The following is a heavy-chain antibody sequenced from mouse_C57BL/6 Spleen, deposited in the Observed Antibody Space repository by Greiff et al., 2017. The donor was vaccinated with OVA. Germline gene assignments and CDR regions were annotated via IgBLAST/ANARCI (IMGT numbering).Heavy chain of an antibody. V-gene: IGHV5-9-1*02. CDR1: GFTFSSYA. D-gene: IGHD3-2*02. Sequence: EVQLQESGEGLVKPGGSLKLSCAASGFTFSSYAMSWVRQTPEKRLEWVAYISSGGDYIYYADTVKGRFTISRDNARNTLYLQMSSLKSEDTAMYYCTTTLGTAQVPWFAYWGQGTLVTVSA. CDR2: ISSGGDYI. J-gene: IGHJ3*01. CDR3: TTTLGTAQVPWFAY.